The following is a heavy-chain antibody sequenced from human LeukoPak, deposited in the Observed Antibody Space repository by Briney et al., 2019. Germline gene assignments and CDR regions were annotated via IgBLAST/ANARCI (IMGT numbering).Heavy chain of an antibody. D-gene: IGHD3-10*01. CDR1: LGTLRREG. J-gene: IGHJ4*02. CDR3: AREGLFTMVRRGTLDS. CDR2: IIHSFRKS. V-gene: IGHV1-69*13. Sequence: GSSVNVSCQASLGTLRREGITWVGQAPGEALEWMGGIIHSFRKSDYAKKFQGRVTLTADESTSTAYMELSSLRSEDTAVYYCAREGLFTMVRRGTLDSWGERTVIIVSS.